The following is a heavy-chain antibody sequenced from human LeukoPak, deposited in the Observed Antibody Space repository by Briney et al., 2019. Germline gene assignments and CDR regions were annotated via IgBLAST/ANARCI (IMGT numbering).Heavy chain of an antibody. CDR1: GGSISSSGHY. D-gene: IGHD4-17*01. CDR3: ARSATVTTGYFDY. Sequence: SETLSLTCSVSGGSISSSGHYWGRIRQSPEKGLDWIGSIYSNGNTYYNPSVKSRVTISVDTSKNQFSLKLTSVTAAETAVYYCARSATVTTGYFDYWGQGALVTVSS. J-gene: IGHJ4*02. CDR2: IYSNGNT. V-gene: IGHV4-39*07.